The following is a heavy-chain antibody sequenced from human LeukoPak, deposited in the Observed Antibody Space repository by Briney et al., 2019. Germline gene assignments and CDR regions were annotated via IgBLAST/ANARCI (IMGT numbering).Heavy chain of an antibody. CDR1: GYTFTGYY. V-gene: IGHV1-2*02. D-gene: IGHD1-26*01. J-gene: IGHJ5*02. CDR3: ARSGLVGNWFDP. CDR2: INPNSGGT. Sequence: ASVKVSCKASGYTFTGYYMHWVRQAPEQGLEWMGWINPNSGGTNYAQKFQGRVTMTRDTSISTAYMELSRLRSDDTAVYYCARSGLVGNWFDPWGQGTLVTVSS.